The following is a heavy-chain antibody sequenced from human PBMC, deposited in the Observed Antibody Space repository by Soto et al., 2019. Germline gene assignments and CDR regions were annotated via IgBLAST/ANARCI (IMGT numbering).Heavy chain of an antibody. J-gene: IGHJ4*02. D-gene: IGHD3-22*01. CDR3: ARVSYYDSSGYLSPGWGLDY. Sequence: GGSLRLSCAASGFTFSSYGMHWVRQAPGKGLEWVAVIWYDGSNKYYADSVKGRFTISRDNSKNTLYLQMNSLRAEDTAVYYCARVSYYDSSGYLSPGWGLDYWGQGTLVTVSS. CDR2: IWYDGSNK. CDR1: GFTFSSYG. V-gene: IGHV3-33*01.